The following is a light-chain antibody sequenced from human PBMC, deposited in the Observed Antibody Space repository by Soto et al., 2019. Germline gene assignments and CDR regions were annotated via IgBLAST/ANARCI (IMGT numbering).Light chain of an antibody. J-gene: IGKJ5*01. CDR2: GAS. CDR3: QQYSSSPIT. V-gene: IGKV3-20*01. CDR1: QSIGSSY. Sequence: EVVLTQSPGTLSLSPGERATLSCRASQSIGSSYLAWYQQKPGQAPRLLIYGASSRATGIPDRFSGGGSGTDFSLTISRLDPEDFAVYYCQQYSSSPITFGQRTRLEIK.